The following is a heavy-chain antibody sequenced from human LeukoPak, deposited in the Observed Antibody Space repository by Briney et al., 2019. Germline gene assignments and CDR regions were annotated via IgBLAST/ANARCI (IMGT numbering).Heavy chain of an antibody. D-gene: IGHD6-13*01. Sequence: PGGSLRLSCAASGFNFDDDYAMHWVRQAPGKGLEWVSGISWKSGSKGYADSVKGRFTISRDNAKNSLYLQMNSLGAEDTALYYYAKDTGYRSRGAFVIWGQGTMVTVSS. J-gene: IGHJ3*02. CDR2: ISWKSGSK. CDR3: AKDTGYRSRGAFVI. CDR1: GFNFDDDYA. V-gene: IGHV3-9*01.